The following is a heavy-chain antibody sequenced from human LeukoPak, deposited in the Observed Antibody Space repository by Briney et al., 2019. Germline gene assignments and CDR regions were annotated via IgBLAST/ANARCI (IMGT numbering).Heavy chain of an antibody. J-gene: IGHJ4*02. D-gene: IGHD3-22*01. V-gene: IGHV3-23*01. CDR2: ISGSGGST. Sequence: GGSLRLSCAASGFTFSSYAMSWVRQAAGKGLEWVSAISGSGGSTYYADSVKGRFTISRDNSKNTLYLQMNSLRAEDTAVYYCAKDPVVVSVSSDYWGQGTLVTVSS. CDR1: GFTFSSYA. CDR3: AKDPVVVSVSSDY.